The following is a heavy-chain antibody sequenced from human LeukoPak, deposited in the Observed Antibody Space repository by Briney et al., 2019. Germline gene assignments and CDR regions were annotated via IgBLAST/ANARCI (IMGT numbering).Heavy chain of an antibody. CDR2: IYSGGST. D-gene: IGHD4-17*01. J-gene: IGHJ4*02. V-gene: IGHV3-53*01. CDR1: GFTVSSNY. CDR3: ARARGYGDYVDY. Sequence: PGGSLRLSCAASGFTVSSNYMSWVGQAPGKGLEWVSDIYSGGSTYYADAVKGRFTISRDNSKNTLYLQMNCLRAEDTAVYCCARARGYGDYVDYWGQGTLVTVSS.